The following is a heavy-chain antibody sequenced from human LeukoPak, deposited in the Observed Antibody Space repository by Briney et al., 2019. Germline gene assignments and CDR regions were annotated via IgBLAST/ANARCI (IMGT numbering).Heavy chain of an antibody. D-gene: IGHD3-9*01. CDR1: GGSISSDY. CDR3: ARDLVTDYYHHYFDY. Sequence: SETLSLTCTVSGGSISSDYWSWIRQPPGKGLEWIGYIYYSGSTNYNPSLKSRVTISVDTSKNQFSLKLSSVTAADTAIYYCARDLVTDYYHHYFDYWGQGTLATVSS. CDR2: IYYSGST. V-gene: IGHV4-59*01. J-gene: IGHJ4*02.